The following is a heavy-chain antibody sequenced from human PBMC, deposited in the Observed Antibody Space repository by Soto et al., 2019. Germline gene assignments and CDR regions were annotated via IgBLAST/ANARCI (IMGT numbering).Heavy chain of an antibody. CDR3: AREAMVSHYYYYYGMDV. V-gene: IGHV3-33*01. J-gene: IGHJ6*02. D-gene: IGHD5-18*01. CDR1: GFTFSSYG. CDR2: IWYDGSNK. Sequence: HPGGSLRLSCAASGFTFSSYGMHWVRQAPGKGLEWVAVIWYDGSNKYYADSVKGRFTISRDNSKNTLYLQMNSLRAEDTAVYYCAREAMVSHYYYYYGMDVWGQGTTVTVSS.